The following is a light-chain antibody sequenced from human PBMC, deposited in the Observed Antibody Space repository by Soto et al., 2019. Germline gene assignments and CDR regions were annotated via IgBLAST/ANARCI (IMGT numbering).Light chain of an antibody. V-gene: IGLV2-14*01. Sequence: QSALTQPASVSGSPGQSITISCTGTSSDVGGYNYVSWYQQLPGNAPKLIIYDVNNRPSGVSNRFSGSKSGNTPSLTISGLQAEDEADYYCSSYTSVSTLVFGGGTQLTVL. CDR3: SSYTSVSTLV. CDR1: SSDVGGYNY. CDR2: DVN. J-gene: IGLJ2*01.